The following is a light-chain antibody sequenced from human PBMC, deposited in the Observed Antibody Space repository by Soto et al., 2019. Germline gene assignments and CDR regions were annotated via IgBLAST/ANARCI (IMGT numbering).Light chain of an antibody. CDR1: HTVGSY. Sequence: EIVLTQSPATLSLSPGERATLSCRASHTVGSYLAWFQQTPGQAPRLLIYDTSNRAAGIPDRFSGSGSGTDFTLTISSLETEDFAIYYRQQRSDWPPTFGQGTKV. CDR2: DTS. V-gene: IGKV3-11*01. J-gene: IGKJ1*01. CDR3: QQRSDWPPT.